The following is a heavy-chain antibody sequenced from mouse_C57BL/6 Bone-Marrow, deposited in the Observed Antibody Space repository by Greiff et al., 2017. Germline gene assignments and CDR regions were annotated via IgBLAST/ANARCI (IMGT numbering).Heavy chain of an antibody. J-gene: IGHJ3*01. CDR2: IDPETGGT. CDR1: GYTFTDYE. Sequence: VQLQQSGAELVRPGASVTLSCKASGYTFTDYEMHWVKQTPVHGLEWIGAIDPETGGTAYNQKFKGKAILTVDKSSSTAYMELRSLTSEDSAVYYCTRDFSWFAYWGQGTLVTVSA. V-gene: IGHV1-15*01. CDR3: TRDFSWFAY.